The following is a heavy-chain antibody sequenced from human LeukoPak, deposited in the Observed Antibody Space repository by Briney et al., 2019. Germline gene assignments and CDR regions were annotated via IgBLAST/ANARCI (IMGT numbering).Heavy chain of an antibody. D-gene: IGHD6-19*01. V-gene: IGHV3-64*02. CDR1: GFTFRDYA. CDR2: ISTDGSRI. J-gene: IGHJ4*02. Sequence: GGSLRLSCAASGFTFRDYAMDWVRQAPGKGLEYVSVISTDGSRIYYADSVKGRFTISRDNSKNTLYLQMGSLRAEDMAVYYCTRGVAISTSGWYDTFDYWGQGALVTVSS. CDR3: TRGVAISTSGWYDTFDY.